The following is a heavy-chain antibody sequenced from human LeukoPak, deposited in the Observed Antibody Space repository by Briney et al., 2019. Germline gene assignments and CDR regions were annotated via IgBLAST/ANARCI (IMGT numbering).Heavy chain of an antibody. CDR2: IWSDGSNK. CDR1: GFTFSTYA. V-gene: IGHV3-33*08. D-gene: IGHD3-22*01. J-gene: IGHJ4*02. Sequence: GGSLRLSCAASGFTFSTYAMHWVRQAPGKGLEWVALIWSDGSNKYYVDSVKGRFTISRDNSKNTLYLQMNSLRAEDTAVYYCARVGYYYDSSGSPGLDYWGQGTLVTVSS. CDR3: ARVGYYYDSSGSPGLDY.